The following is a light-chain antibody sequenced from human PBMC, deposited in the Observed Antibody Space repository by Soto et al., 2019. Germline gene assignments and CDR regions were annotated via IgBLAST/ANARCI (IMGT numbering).Light chain of an antibody. CDR1: QSIGGF. CDR3: QQYNSYSYT. V-gene: IGKV1-5*01. J-gene: IGKJ2*01. Sequence: IQMTHSPSSLSVSVGDRVTITCPASQSIGGFLNWYQQKLGKAPKLLIYDASSLESGVPSRFSGSGSGTEFTLTISSLQPDDFATYYCQQYNSYSYTFGEGTKVDIK. CDR2: DAS.